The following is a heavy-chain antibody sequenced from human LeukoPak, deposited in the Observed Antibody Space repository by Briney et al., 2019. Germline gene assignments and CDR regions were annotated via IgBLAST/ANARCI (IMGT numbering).Heavy chain of an antibody. D-gene: IGHD6-13*01. V-gene: IGHV4-39*07. CDR1: GGSISSSSYY. CDR3: AGIAAAGRGSFDY. CDR2: IYYSGST. J-gene: IGHJ4*02. Sequence: PSETLSLTCTVSGGSISSSSYYWGWIRQPPGKGLEWIGSIYYSGSTYYNPSLKSRVTISVDTSENQFSLKLSSVTAADTAVYYCAGIAAAGRGSFDYWGQGTLVTVSS.